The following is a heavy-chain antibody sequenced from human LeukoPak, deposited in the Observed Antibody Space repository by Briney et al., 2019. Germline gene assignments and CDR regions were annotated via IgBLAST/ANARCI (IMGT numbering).Heavy chain of an antibody. CDR2: IYYTGKT. D-gene: IGHD3-10*01. Sequence: SETLSLTCTVSGDSVSNGNYYWSWLRQPPGKALEWIGYIYYTGKTYYNPSLEGRVTILVDTSRNHFSVKLSSVTAADTAVYYCARSQNYYGSGDHWSQGTLVTVSS. CDR3: ARSQNYYGSGDH. CDR1: GDSVSNGNYY. V-gene: IGHV4-61*03. J-gene: IGHJ4*02.